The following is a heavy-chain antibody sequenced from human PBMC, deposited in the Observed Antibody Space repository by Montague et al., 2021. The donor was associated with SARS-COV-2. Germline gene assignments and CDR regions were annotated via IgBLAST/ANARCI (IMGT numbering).Heavy chain of an antibody. CDR3: ARDYSHCSGGSCVFDY. Sequence: SETLSLTCTVSGGSISNYYWSWIRQPAGKGLEWIGRIHSSGSTNXNPSLKSRISMSVDTSKNQFSLKLSSVTAADTAIYYCARDYSHCSGGSCVFDYWGQGTLVTVSS. J-gene: IGHJ4*02. V-gene: IGHV4-4*07. CDR2: IHSSGST. CDR1: GGSISNYY. D-gene: IGHD2-15*01.